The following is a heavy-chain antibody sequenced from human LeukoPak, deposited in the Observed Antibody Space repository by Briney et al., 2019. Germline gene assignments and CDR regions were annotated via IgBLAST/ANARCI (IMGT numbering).Heavy chain of an antibody. CDR1: GGSISSSSYY. CDR2: IYYSGST. Sequence: SETLSLTCTVSGGSISSSSYYWGWIRQPPGKGLEWIGSIYYSGSTYYNPSLKSRVTISVDTSKNQFSLKLSSVTAADTAVYYCARDQRISPSWFDPWGQGTLVTVSS. D-gene: IGHD2-15*01. V-gene: IGHV4-39*07. CDR3: ARDQRISPSWFDP. J-gene: IGHJ5*02.